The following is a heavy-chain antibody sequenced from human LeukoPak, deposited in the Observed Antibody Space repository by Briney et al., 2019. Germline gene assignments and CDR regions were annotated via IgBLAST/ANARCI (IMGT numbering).Heavy chain of an antibody. CDR3: ARGPRHHFNY. Sequence: SETLSLTCAVYGGSFSGYYWSWIRQPPGKGLEWIGEINHSGSTNYNRSLKSRVTISVDTSKNQFSLKLSSVTAADTAVYYCARGPRHHFNYWGQGTLVTVSS. J-gene: IGHJ4*02. D-gene: IGHD1-14*01. CDR1: GGSFSGYY. V-gene: IGHV4-34*01. CDR2: INHSGST.